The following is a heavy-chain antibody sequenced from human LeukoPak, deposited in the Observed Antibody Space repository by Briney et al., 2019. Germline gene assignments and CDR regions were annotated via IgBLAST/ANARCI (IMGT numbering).Heavy chain of an antibody. CDR2: IYYSGST. V-gene: IGHV4-39*01. Sequence: PSETLSLTCTVSGGSISRSSYYWGWIRQPPGKGLEWIGSIYYSGSTYHNPSLKSRVTISVDTSKNQFSLKLSSVTAADTAVYYCARHLLGANNGEIDYWGQGTLVTVSS. CDR1: GGSISRSSYY. CDR3: ARHLLGANNGEIDY. D-gene: IGHD1-26*01. J-gene: IGHJ4*02.